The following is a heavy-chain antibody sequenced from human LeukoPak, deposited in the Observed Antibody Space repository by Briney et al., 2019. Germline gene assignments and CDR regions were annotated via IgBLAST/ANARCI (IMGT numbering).Heavy chain of an antibody. J-gene: IGHJ4*02. V-gene: IGHV3-23*01. CDR3: ARTGVGGGYRFDY. CDR1: GFSFSNYA. Sequence: PGGSLRLSCVASGFSFSNYAMTWVRQAPGKGLEWVSGISGSGGSTYYADSVRGRFTISRDNSKNTLDLQMSSLGGEDTAIYYCARTGVGGGYRFDYWGQGTLVTVSS. CDR2: ISGSGGST. D-gene: IGHD1-26*01.